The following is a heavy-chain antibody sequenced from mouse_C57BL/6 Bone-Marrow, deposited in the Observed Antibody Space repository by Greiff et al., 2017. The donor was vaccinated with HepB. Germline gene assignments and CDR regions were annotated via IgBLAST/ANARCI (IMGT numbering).Heavy chain of an antibody. CDR1: GYTFTDYY. D-gene: IGHD2-3*01. CDR3: ARQRLLLFDY. CDR2: INPNNGGT. V-gene: IGHV1-26*01. J-gene: IGHJ2*01. Sequence: EVQLQQSGPELVKPGASVKISCKASGYTFTDYYMNWVKQSHGKSLEWIGDINPNNGGTSYNQKFKGKATLTVDKSSSTAYMELRSLTSEDSAVYYCARQRLLLFDYWGQGTTLTVSS.